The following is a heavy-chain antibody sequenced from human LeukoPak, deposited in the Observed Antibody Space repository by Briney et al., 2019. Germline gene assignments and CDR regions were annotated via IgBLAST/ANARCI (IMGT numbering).Heavy chain of an antibody. V-gene: IGHV1-8*01. CDR3: ARRLAAGGTTLHY. CDR2: MNPNSGNT. CDR1: GYTFTNYD. Sequence: GASAKVSCKASGYTFTNYDINWVRQATGQGLEWLGWMNPNSGNTGYAQNFQGRVTMTRNTSISTAYTELSSLRSEDTAVYYCARRLAAGGTTLHYWGQGTPVTVSS. D-gene: IGHD1-14*01. J-gene: IGHJ4*02.